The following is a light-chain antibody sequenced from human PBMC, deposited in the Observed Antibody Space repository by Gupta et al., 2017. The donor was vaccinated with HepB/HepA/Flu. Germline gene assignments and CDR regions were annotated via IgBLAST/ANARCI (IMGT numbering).Light chain of an antibody. CDR3: QQDHNTPIT. J-gene: IGKJ5*01. Sequence: DIVMTQSPDSLAVSLGERATINCKSTQSVLYSSNNKNYLAWYQQKPGQPPKLLIYWASSRESGVPDRFSGSGSGTDFTLTISSLQAEDVAVYYCQQDHNTPITFGQGTLMEIK. V-gene: IGKV4-1*01. CDR2: WAS. CDR1: QSVLYSSNNKNY.